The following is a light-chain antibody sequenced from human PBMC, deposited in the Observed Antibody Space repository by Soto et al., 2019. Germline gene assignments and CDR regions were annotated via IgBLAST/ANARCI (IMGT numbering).Light chain of an antibody. CDR1: QSISNW. V-gene: IGKV1-5*03. Sequence: DIQMTQSPPTLSASVGDKVTITCRASQSISNWLAWYQQKPGKAPKLLISEASTLESGVPARFSGSGSGTEFTLTISSRQPDYVTTYYCQQYSTYPLTFGPGTQLDSK. CDR2: EAS. CDR3: QQYSTYPLT. J-gene: IGKJ3*01.